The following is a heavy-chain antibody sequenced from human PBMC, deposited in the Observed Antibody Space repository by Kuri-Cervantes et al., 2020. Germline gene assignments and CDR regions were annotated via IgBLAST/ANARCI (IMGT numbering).Heavy chain of an antibody. Sequence: SETLSLTCTVSGGSTSSSSYYWGWIRQPPGKGLEWIGSIYYSGSTYYNPSLKSRVTISVDTSKNQFSLKLSSVTAADTAVYYCARARGRHFWSGYPFDHWGQGTLVTVSS. D-gene: IGHD3-3*02. V-gene: IGHV4-39*07. J-gene: IGHJ4*02. CDR2: IYYSGST. CDR3: ARARGRHFWSGYPFDH. CDR1: GGSTSSSSYY.